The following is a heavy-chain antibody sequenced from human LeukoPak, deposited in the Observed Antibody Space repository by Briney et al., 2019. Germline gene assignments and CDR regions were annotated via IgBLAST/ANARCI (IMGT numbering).Heavy chain of an antibody. Sequence: GTSVKVSCKAPGFTSTNFAVQWVRQARGQRLEWIGWIIVGSGATKCAQDFQERVTITRDLSTSTLYMELRSLTSEDTAVYYCAADLSNPRMGASYLDSWGQGTLVTVSS. V-gene: IGHV1-58*01. CDR3: AADLSNPRMGASYLDS. CDR1: GFTSTNFA. J-gene: IGHJ4*02. CDR2: IIVGSGAT. D-gene: IGHD3-16*01.